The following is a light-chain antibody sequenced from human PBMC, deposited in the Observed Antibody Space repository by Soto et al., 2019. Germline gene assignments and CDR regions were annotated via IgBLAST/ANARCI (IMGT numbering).Light chain of an antibody. V-gene: IGKV1-39*01. J-gene: IGKJ1*01. CDR3: QQSYSTPRT. CDR1: QSIKTY. CDR2: AAS. Sequence: DIQMTQSPSSLSSSVGDRVTITCRASQSIKTYLNWYQQKPGNAPNLLIYAASSLQSGVPSRFSGSGSGTDFTLSISSLQPEDFATYYCQQSYSTPRTFGQGTRVDTK.